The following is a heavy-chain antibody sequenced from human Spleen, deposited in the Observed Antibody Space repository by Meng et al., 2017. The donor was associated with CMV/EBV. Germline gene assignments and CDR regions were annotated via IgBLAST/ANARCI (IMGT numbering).Heavy chain of an antibody. CDR1: GYNFTGYY. D-gene: IGHD3-3*01. CDR2: IKPNSGGT. J-gene: IGHJ4*02. CDR3: ARGFLEWLFYCDY. V-gene: IGHV1-2*02. Sequence: CKASGYNFTGYYIHWVRQAPGQGPEWMGWIKPNSGGTNDAQKFQGRVTVTRDTSISTAYMELSRLRSDDTAVYYCARGFLEWLFYCDYWGQGTLVTVSS.